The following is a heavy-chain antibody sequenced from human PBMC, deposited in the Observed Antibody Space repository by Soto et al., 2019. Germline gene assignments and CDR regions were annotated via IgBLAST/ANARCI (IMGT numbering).Heavy chain of an antibody. V-gene: IGHV3-23*01. J-gene: IGHJ4*02. Sequence: AGGSLRLSRAASGFTFSSYAMSWVRQAPGKGLECVSAISGSGISTYYADSVKGRFTISRDNSKNTLYLQMNSLGAEDTAVYYCAFSRTGITGTLFDYWGQGTLVTVSS. D-gene: IGHD1-20*01. CDR1: GFTFSSYA. CDR2: ISGSGIST. CDR3: AFSRTGITGTLFDY.